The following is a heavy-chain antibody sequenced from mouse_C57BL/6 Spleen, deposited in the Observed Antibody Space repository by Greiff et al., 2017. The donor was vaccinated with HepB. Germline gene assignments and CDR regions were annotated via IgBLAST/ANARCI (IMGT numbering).Heavy chain of an antibody. Sequence: EVQLQESGTVLARPGASVKMSCKTSGYTFTSYWMHWVKQRPGQGLEWIGAIYPGNSDTSYNQKFKGKAKLTAVTSASTAYMELSSLTNEDSAVYYCTRPTNWDRDYFDYWGQGTTLTVSS. CDR3: TRPTNWDRDYFDY. CDR2: IYPGNSDT. D-gene: IGHD4-1*01. V-gene: IGHV1-5*01. J-gene: IGHJ2*01. CDR1: GYTFTSYW.